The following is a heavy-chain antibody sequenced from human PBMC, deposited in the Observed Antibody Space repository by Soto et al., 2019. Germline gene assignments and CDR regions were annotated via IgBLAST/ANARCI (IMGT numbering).Heavy chain of an antibody. CDR1: GGSISSYF. CDR3: VSSRTAVFGDALDI. J-gene: IGHJ3*02. Sequence: QVQLQQSGPGLVKPSETLSLTCSVSGGSISSYFKNWIRQAPGKGLEWIGCIYDSGDANYNPSLTTRVTISLDTSKTQFSLKLSSVTAADTAVYYCVSSRTAVFGDALDIWALGTMVTVSS. D-gene: IGHD3-3*01. V-gene: IGHV4-59*03. CDR2: IYDSGDA.